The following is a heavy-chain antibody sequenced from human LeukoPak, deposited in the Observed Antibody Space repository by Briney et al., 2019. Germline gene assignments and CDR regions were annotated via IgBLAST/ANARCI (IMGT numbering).Heavy chain of an antibody. V-gene: IGHV4-59*01. J-gene: IGHJ4*02. CDR1: GGSISSYY. CDR2: IYYSGST. D-gene: IGHD3-22*01. Sequence: PSETLSLTCTVSGGSISSYYWSWIRQPPGKGLEWIGYIYYSGSTNYNPSLKSRVTISVDTSKNQFSLKLSSVTAADTAVYYCAGWRYYDSSGYFDYWGQGTLVTVSS. CDR3: AGWRYYDSSGYFDY.